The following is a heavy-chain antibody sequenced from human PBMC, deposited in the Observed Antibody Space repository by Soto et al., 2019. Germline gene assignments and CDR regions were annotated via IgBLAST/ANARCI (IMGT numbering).Heavy chain of an antibody. Sequence: QPGGSLRLSCAASGFTFSSYGMHWVRQAPGKGLEWVAGVSSDGSDKDYADSVKGRFTISRDNSKNTLYLQMSSLRVEDTTVYYCARGTGNNWNYVWFDPWGQGTLVTVSS. CDR3: ARGTGNNWNYVWFDP. CDR1: GFTFSSYG. D-gene: IGHD1-7*01. V-gene: IGHV3-30*03. CDR2: VSSDGSDK. J-gene: IGHJ5*02.